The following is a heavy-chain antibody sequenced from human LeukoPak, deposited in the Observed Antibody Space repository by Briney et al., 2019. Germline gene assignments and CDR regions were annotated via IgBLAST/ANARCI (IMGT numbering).Heavy chain of an antibody. CDR3: ARDRSGSYPFDY. Sequence: GGSLRLSCAASGFTFSNAWMSWVRQAPGKGLEWVSSISSSSSYIYYADSVKGRFTISRDNAKNSLYLQMNSLRAEDTAVYYCARDRSGSYPFDYWGQGTLVTVSS. CDR1: GFTFSNAW. CDR2: ISSSSSYI. J-gene: IGHJ4*02. D-gene: IGHD1-26*01. V-gene: IGHV3-21*01.